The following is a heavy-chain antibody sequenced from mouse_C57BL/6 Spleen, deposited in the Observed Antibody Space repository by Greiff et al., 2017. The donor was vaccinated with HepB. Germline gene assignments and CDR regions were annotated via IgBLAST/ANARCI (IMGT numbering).Heavy chain of an antibody. CDR2: INPNNGGT. CDR3: ARYPPIAY. Sequence: EVQLQQSGPELVKPGASVKISCKASGYTFTDYYMNWVKQSHGKSLEWIGDINPNNGGTSYNQKFKGKATLTVDKSSSTAYMELRSLTSEDSAVYYCARYPPIAYWGQGTLVTVSA. CDR1: GYTFTDYY. J-gene: IGHJ3*01. V-gene: IGHV1-26*01.